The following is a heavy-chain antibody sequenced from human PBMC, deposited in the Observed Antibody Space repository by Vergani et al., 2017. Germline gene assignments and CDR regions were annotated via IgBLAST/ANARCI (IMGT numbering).Heavy chain of an antibody. CDR2: ISYDGDTT. D-gene: IGHD1-1*01. J-gene: IGHJ4*02. V-gene: IGHV3-30*18. CDR1: GFRFSDYG. Sequence: HVQMVESGGGVVQPGRSLRLSCAVFGFRFSDYGMHWVRQAPGRGVEWVALISYDGDTTYYEDSVKGRFTISRDNSKNTLFLQMHSLRVEDTALYYCAKFPLNITTPDRGDFWGQGSLVTVSS. CDR3: AKFPLNITTPDRGDF.